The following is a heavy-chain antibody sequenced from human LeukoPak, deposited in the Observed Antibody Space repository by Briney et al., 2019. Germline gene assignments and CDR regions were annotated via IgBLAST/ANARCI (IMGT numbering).Heavy chain of an antibody. V-gene: IGHV1-69*04. CDR3: ARGQGREQQLVFFSEYFQH. J-gene: IGHJ1*01. CDR1: GGTFSSYA. CDR2: IIPIFGIA. Sequence: ASVKVSCKASGGTFSSYAISWVRQAPGQGLEWMGRIIPIFGIANYAQKFQGRVTITADKSTSTAYMELSSLRSEDTAVYYCARGQGREQQLVFFSEYFQHWGQGTLVTVSS. D-gene: IGHD6-13*01.